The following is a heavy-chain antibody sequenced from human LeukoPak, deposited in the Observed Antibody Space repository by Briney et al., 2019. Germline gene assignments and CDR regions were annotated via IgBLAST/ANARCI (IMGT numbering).Heavy chain of an antibody. CDR2: IRPDGSEQ. D-gene: IGHD4-11*01. Sequence: GGSLRLSCAASGFTFTNFWMNWVRRAPGRGLEWVANIRPDGSEQFYVDSVKGRFTISRDNAKNSVYLQMNSLRADDTAVYYCAGRDSARNPWAYWGQGTLVTVST. CDR3: AGRDSARNPWAY. CDR1: GFTFTNFW. J-gene: IGHJ4*02. V-gene: IGHV3-7*01.